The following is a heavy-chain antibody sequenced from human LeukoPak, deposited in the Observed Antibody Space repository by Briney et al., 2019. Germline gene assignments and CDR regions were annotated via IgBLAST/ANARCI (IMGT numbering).Heavy chain of an antibody. V-gene: IGHV1-18*01. CDR2: ISAYTGNT. Sequence: ASVKVSCKASGYIFIRDGINWVRQAPGQGLEWMGWISAYTGNTNYAQKLQGRVTMTTDTSTSTAYMELRSLRSDDTAVYYCARDSTDGVVFDYWGQGTLVTVSS. CDR1: GYIFIRDG. D-gene: IGHD4-17*01. J-gene: IGHJ4*02. CDR3: ARDSTDGVVFDY.